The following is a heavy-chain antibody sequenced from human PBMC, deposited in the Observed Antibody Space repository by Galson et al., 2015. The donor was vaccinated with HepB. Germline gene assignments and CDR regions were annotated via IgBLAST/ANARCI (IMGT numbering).Heavy chain of an antibody. CDR2: ISGSGGST. Sequence: SLRLSCAASGFTFSSYAMSWVRQAPGKGLEWVSAISGSGGSTYYADSVKGRFTISRDNSKNTLYLQMNSLRAEDTAVYYCAKNNEWELRTGDFDYWGQGTLVTVSS. CDR1: GFTFSSYA. J-gene: IGHJ4*02. D-gene: IGHD1-26*01. CDR3: AKNNEWELRTGDFDY. V-gene: IGHV3-23*01.